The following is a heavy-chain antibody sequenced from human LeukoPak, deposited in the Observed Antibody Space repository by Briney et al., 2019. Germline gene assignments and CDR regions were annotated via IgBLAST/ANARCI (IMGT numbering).Heavy chain of an antibody. Sequence: SETLSLTCTVSVGSISSYYWSWIRQPPGKGLEWIGYIYYSGSTNYNPSLKSRVTISVDTSKNQFSLKLSSVTAADTAVYYCARESIAVAGIYYFDYWGQGTLVTVSS. CDR3: ARESIAVAGIYYFDY. J-gene: IGHJ4*02. CDR2: IYYSGST. V-gene: IGHV4-59*01. D-gene: IGHD6-19*01. CDR1: VGSISSYY.